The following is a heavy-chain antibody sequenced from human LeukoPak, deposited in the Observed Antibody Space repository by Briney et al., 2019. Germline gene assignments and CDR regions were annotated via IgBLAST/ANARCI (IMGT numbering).Heavy chain of an antibody. CDR2: IYPGDSDT. Sequence: GESLKISCKGSGYSFTSYWTGWVRQMPGKGLEWMGIIYPGDSDTRYSPSFQGQVTISADKSISTAYLQWSSLKASDTAMYYCARGYYYGSGSWHYYYGMDVWGQGTTVTVSS. V-gene: IGHV5-51*01. J-gene: IGHJ6*02. CDR1: GYSFTSYW. D-gene: IGHD3-10*01. CDR3: ARGYYYGSGSWHYYYGMDV.